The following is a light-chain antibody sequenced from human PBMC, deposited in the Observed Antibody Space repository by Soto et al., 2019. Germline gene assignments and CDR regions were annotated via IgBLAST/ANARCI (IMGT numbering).Light chain of an antibody. V-gene: IGLV2-11*01. J-gene: IGLJ2*01. CDR2: DVS. Sequence: QSALTQPRSVSGSPGQSVTISCTGTSSDVGGYNYVSWYQQHPGKAPKLMIYDVSKRPSGVPHRFSGSKSGNTASLTISGLQAEDEADYYCCSYAGSYNLFGGGTQLTVL. CDR1: SSDVGGYNY. CDR3: CSYAGSYNL.